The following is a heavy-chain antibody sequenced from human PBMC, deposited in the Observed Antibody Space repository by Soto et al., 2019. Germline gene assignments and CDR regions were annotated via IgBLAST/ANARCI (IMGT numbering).Heavy chain of an antibody. V-gene: IGHV3-23*01. Sequence: GGSLRLSCAASGFTFSSYARSWVRQAPGKGLEWVSAISGSGGSTYYADSVKGRFTISRDISKNTLYLQMNSLRAEDTAVYYCAKAPLRGPPGDFAYWGQGTLVTVSS. CDR1: GFTFSSYA. J-gene: IGHJ4*02. D-gene: IGHD3-10*01. CDR2: ISGSGGST. CDR3: AKAPLRGPPGDFAY.